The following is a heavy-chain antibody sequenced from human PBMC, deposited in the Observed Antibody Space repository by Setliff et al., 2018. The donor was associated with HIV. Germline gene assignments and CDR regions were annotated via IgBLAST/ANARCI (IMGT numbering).Heavy chain of an antibody. CDR3: SIDVIGGWLRPMPGY. J-gene: IGHJ4*02. D-gene: IGHD5-12*01. V-gene: IGHV1-3*03. CDR2: INAGNGNT. CDR1: GYTFTTHA. Sequence: ASVKVSCKASGYTFTTHAMHWVRQAPGQRLEWMGWINAGNGNTKYSQEFQGRVTITKDTSASTANMELSNLRAEDTAVYYCSIDVIGGWLRPMPGYWGPGTLVSVSS.